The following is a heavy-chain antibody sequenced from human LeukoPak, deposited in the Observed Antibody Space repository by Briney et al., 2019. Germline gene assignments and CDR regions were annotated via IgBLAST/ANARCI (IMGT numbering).Heavy chain of an antibody. Sequence: VKVSCKASGGTFSSYAISWVRQAPGQGLEWMGGIIPIFGTANYAQKFQGRVTTTTDESTSTAYMELSSLRFEDTAVYYCAREEQYYFDYWGQGTLVTVSS. CDR1: GGTFSSYA. CDR3: AREEQYYFDY. J-gene: IGHJ4*02. CDR2: IIPIFGTA. V-gene: IGHV1-69*05. D-gene: IGHD1/OR15-1a*01.